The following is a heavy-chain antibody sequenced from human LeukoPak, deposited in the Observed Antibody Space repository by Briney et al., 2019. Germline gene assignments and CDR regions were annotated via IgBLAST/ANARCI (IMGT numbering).Heavy chain of an antibody. V-gene: IGHV1-18*04. D-gene: IGHD2-2*01. CDR3: ARDGYGGSNSCYSVY. J-gene: IGHJ4*02. Sequence: ASVKVSRKTSGYNFPSYGIRGLQQAPGQGLDWMGWISTYNGNKNYTQKLQGRVTMTTDTSTSTAYMELRSLRSDDTAVYYCARDGYGGSNSCYSVYWGQGTLVTVSS. CDR2: ISTYNGNK. CDR1: GYNFPSYG.